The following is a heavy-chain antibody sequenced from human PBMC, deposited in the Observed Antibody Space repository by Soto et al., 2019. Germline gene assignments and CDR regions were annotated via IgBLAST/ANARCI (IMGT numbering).Heavy chain of an antibody. V-gene: IGHV1-18*01. J-gene: IGHJ6*02. D-gene: IGHD7-27*01. CDR2: ISAYNGNT. CDR3: ARDATRTGNAYYYYGMDV. CDR1: GYTFTSYG. Sequence: GASVKVSCKASGYTFTSYGISWVRQAPGQGLEWVGWISAYNGNTNYAQKLQGRVTMTTDTSASTAYMELRSLRSDDTAVYYCARDATRTGNAYYYYGMDVWGQGTTVTVSS.